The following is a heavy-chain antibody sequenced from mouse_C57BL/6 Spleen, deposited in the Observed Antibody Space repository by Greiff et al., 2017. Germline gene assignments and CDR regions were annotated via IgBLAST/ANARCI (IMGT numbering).Heavy chain of an antibody. CDR3: ARYRAAQAAGAMDY. Sequence: VQLQQSGAELVKPGASVKISCKASGYAFSSYWMNWVKQRSGKGLERSGQFYPGDGGTTYNGKVKGKATLTADKSSSTAYMQLNSLTSEDSAVYFCARYRAAQAAGAMDYWGEGTSETVSS. J-gene: IGHJ4*01. CDR1: GYAFSSYW. D-gene: IGHD3-2*02. V-gene: IGHV1-80*01. CDR2: FYPGDGGT.